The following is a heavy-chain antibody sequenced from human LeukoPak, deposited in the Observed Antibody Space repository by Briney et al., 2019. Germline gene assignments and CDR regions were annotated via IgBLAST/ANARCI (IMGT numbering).Heavy chain of an antibody. V-gene: IGHV3-21*01. Sequence: GGSLGLSCAASGFTFSSYSMNWVRQAPGKGLEWVSSISSSSSYIYYADSVKGRFTISRDNAKNSLYLQMNSLRAEDTAVYYCATYGSGGPFDYWGQGTLVTVSS. D-gene: IGHD3-10*01. CDR3: ATYGSGGPFDY. CDR2: ISSSSSYI. J-gene: IGHJ4*02. CDR1: GFTFSSYS.